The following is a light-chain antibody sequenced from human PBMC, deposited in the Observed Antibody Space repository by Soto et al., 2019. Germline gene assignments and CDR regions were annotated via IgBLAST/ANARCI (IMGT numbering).Light chain of an antibody. CDR2: EVS. CDR1: SSDVGDYNY. CDR3: SSYISNSIVV. J-gene: IGLJ2*01. Sequence: QSALTQPASVSGSPGQSITISCTGTSSDVGDYNYVYWYQQHPGKAPKLMIYEVSHRLSGVSNRFSGSKSGYTASLTISGLQDEDEADYYCSSYISNSIVVFGGGTKVTVL. V-gene: IGLV2-14*01.